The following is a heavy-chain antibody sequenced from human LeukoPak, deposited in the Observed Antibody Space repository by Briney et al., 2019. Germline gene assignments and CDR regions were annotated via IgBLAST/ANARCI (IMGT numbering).Heavy chain of an antibody. CDR1: GDSISSSSYY. J-gene: IGHJ5*02. Sequence: SETLSLTCTVAGDSISSSSYYWGWIRQPPGKGLEWIGNIHYSGRTQYNTSLKRRVTISVDTSKNEFSLRLSSVTAADTAVYYCARTDYHGSGSFYDNWFDPWGQGTLVTVSS. V-gene: IGHV4-39*07. CDR3: ARTDYHGSGSFYDNWFDP. D-gene: IGHD3-10*01. CDR2: IHYSGRT.